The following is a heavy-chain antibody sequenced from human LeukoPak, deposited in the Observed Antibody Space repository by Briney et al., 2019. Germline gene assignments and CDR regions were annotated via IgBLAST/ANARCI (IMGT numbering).Heavy chain of an antibody. CDR3: ARGPRGNSRYYGMDV. D-gene: IGHD1-7*01. Sequence: PSETLSLTCAVYDGSFSGYYWSWIRQPPGKGLEWIGEINHSGSTNYNPSLKSRVTISVDTSKNQFSLKLSSVTAADTAVYYCARGPRGNSRYYGMDVWGQGTTVTVSS. J-gene: IGHJ6*02. V-gene: IGHV4-34*01. CDR2: INHSGST. CDR1: DGSFSGYY.